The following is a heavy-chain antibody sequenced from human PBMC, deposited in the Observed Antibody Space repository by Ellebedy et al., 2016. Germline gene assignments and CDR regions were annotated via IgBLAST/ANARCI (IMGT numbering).Heavy chain of an antibody. D-gene: IGHD2-15*01. Sequence: SETLSLXXTVSGGSISSSSYYWGWIRQPPGKGLEWIGSIYYSGSTYYNPSLKSRVTISVDTSKNQFSLKLSSVTAADTAVYYCASAWWGGDYYYYGMDVWGQGTTVTVSS. CDR2: IYYSGST. CDR3: ASAWWGGDYYYYGMDV. CDR1: GGSISSSSYY. J-gene: IGHJ6*02. V-gene: IGHV4-39*07.